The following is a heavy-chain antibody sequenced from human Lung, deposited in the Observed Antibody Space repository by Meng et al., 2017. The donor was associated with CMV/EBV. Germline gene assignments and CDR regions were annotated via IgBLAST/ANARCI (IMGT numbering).Heavy chain of an antibody. CDR3: ARSRVGGRGGVFDY. CDR1: GYTFSGYY. V-gene: IGHV1-2*02. J-gene: IGHJ4*02. CDR2: INPNSGDT. D-gene: IGHD1-26*01. Sequence: ASVKVSCKALGYTFSGYYIHWVRQAPGQGLEWMGWINPNSGDTHFTQKFQDSVTVTRDTSISTVYMELRRLRSDDTAMYYCARSRVGGRGGVFDYWGQGTMVTVSS.